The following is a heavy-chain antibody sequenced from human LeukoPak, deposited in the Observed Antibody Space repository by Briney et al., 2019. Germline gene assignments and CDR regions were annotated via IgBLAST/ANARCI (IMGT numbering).Heavy chain of an antibody. CDR3: ARSTFPEEHYYYGLDV. CDR1: GGTFSSYA. D-gene: IGHD1-26*01. V-gene: IGHV1-69*13. CDR2: IIPIFGTA. Sequence: SVKVSCKASGGTFSSYAISWVRQAPGQGVEWMGGIIPIFGTANYAQKFQGRVTITADESTGTAYMELSSLRSEDTAVYYCARSTFPEEHYYYGLDVWGKGTTVTVSS. J-gene: IGHJ6*04.